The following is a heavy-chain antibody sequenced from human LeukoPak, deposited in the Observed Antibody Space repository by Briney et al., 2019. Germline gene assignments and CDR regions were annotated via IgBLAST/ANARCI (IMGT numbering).Heavy chain of an antibody. CDR1: GYTFTGYY. J-gene: IGHJ4*02. CDR2: INPNSGGT. Sequence: ASVTVSCKASGYTFTGYYMHWVRQAPGQGLEWMGWINPNSGGTNYAQKFQGRVTMTRDTSISTAYMELSRLRSDDTAVYYCARGYYYGSGSYYNGWGQGTLVTVSS. CDR3: ARGYYYGSGSYYNG. V-gene: IGHV1-2*02. D-gene: IGHD3-10*01.